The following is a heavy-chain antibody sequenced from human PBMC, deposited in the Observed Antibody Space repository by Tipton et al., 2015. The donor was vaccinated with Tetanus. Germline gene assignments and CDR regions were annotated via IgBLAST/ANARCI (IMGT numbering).Heavy chain of an antibody. CDR1: GFTFDDYA. CDR2: ISWNSGSI. J-gene: IGHJ3*02. CDR3: AKSIGTVVFNSAFDI. Sequence: SLRLSCAASGFTFDDYAMHWVRQAPGKGLEWVSGISWNSGSIGYADSVKGRFTISRDNAKNSLCLQMNSLRAEDTALYYCAKSIGTVVFNSAFDIWGQGTMVTVSS. V-gene: IGHV3-9*01. D-gene: IGHD4-23*01.